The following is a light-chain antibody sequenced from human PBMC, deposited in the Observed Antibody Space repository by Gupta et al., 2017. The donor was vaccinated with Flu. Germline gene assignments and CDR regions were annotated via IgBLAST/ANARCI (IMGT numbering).Light chain of an antibody. J-gene: IGLJ3*02. CDR2: NVD. CDR3: CEYAGSYKWL. V-gene: IGLV2-11*01. Sequence: SVSMSCSRTSRVSGGYNYVSWYKHQQGTDSKIMMLNVDKWPVGDPARCSGSKSGNKASMTSSGLQAEDDAYYNCCEYAGSYKWLFGGGTKVTVL. CDR1: SRVSGGYNY.